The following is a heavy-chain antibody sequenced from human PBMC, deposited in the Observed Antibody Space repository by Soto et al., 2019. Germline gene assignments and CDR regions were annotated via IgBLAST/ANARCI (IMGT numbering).Heavy chain of an antibody. CDR2: IYYSGST. CDR1: GGSISSYY. Sequence: QVQLQESGPGLVKPSETLSLTCTVSGGSISSYYWSWIRQPPGKGLEWIGYIYYSGSTNYNPSLKSRVTISVDTSKNQFSLKLSSVTAADTAVYYCARNSGDHAWYFDLWGRGTLVTVSS. V-gene: IGHV4-59*01. J-gene: IGHJ2*01. CDR3: ARNSGDHAWYFDL. D-gene: IGHD7-27*01.